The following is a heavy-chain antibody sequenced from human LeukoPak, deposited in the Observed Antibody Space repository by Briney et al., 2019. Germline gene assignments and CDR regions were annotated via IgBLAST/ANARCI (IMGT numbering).Heavy chain of an antibody. CDR2: IIPIFGAA. CDR3: ARSAYTYSSHFDY. Sequence: SVRVSCKASGGTFSSYAISWVRQAPGQGLEWMGGIIPIFGAANYAQKFQGRVTITADESTSTAYMELSSLRSEDTAVYYCARSAYTYSSHFDYWGQRTLVTVSS. V-gene: IGHV1-69*13. J-gene: IGHJ4*02. D-gene: IGHD5-18*01. CDR1: GGTFSSYA.